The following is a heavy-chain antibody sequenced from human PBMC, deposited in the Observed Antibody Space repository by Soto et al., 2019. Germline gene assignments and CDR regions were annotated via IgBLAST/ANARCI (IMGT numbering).Heavy chain of an antibody. CDR2: ISYDGSNK. Sequence: WVSLRLSCAASGFTFSSYAMHWVRQAPGKGLEWVAVISYDGSNKYYADAVKGRFTISRDNSKNTLYLQMNSLRAEDTAVYYCARDRRYYGSGSYPPAYYYYGMDVWGQGTTVTVSS. CDR1: GFTFSSYA. J-gene: IGHJ6*02. CDR3: ARDRRYYGSGSYPPAYYYYGMDV. D-gene: IGHD3-10*01. V-gene: IGHV3-30-3*01.